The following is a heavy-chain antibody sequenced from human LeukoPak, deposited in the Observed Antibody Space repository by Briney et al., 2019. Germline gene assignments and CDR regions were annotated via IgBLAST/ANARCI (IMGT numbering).Heavy chain of an antibody. Sequence: ASVKVSCKASGYTFTGYHMHWVRQAPGQGLEWMGWINPNSGGTNYAQKFQGRVTMTRDTSISTAYMELSRLRSDDTAVYYCARALSGSYYMGYWGQGTLVTVSS. CDR2: INPNSGGT. CDR3: ARALSGSYYMGY. V-gene: IGHV1-2*02. D-gene: IGHD1-26*01. J-gene: IGHJ4*02. CDR1: GYTFTGYH.